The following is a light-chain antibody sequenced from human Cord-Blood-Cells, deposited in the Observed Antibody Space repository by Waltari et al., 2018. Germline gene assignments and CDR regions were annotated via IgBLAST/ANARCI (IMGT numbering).Light chain of an antibody. CDR3: QQRSNWPPVLYS. V-gene: IGKV3-11*01. CDR2: DAY. J-gene: IGKJ2*03. Sequence: EIVLTQSPATLSLSPGARATLSSRASQSVSSYLAWYQQKPGQAPRLLSYDAYNRATGIPARFSGSGSGTDFTLTISSLEPEDFAVYYCQQRSNWPPVLYSFGQGTKLEIK. CDR1: QSVSSY.